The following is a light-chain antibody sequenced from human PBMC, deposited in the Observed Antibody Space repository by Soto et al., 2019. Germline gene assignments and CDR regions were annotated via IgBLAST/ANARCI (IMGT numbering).Light chain of an antibody. CDR1: RSISGW. V-gene: IGKV1-5*01. Sequence: DIQMTQSPSTLSASVGDRVTITCRASRSISGWLAWYQQKPGKAPKLLIYDASSLESGVPSRFSGSRSGTDFPPTTSTRQPDVFAIFSCKQYKSYSRWPSGKGTKGK. CDR2: DAS. CDR3: KQYKSYSRWP. J-gene: IGKJ1*01.